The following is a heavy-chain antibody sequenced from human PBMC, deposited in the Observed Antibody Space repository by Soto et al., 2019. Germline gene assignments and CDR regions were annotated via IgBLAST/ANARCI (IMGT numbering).Heavy chain of an antibody. CDR2: IKVDNGET. CDR1: GYTFTKYF. D-gene: IGHD3-22*01. Sequence: QVQLVQSGAEERKPGASVKVSCEASGYTFTKYFVHWLRQAPGQRLEWMGWIKVDNGETKYSGNFQGRVTITRDTSASTAYMEQSSVRSEDTAIYYCARGARDNSGYSPYDYWGQGTLVIVSS. J-gene: IGHJ4*02. V-gene: IGHV1-3*05. CDR3: ARGARDNSGYSPYDY.